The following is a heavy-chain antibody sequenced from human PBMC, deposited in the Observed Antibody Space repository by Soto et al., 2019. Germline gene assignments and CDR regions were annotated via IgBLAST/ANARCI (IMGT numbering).Heavy chain of an antibody. D-gene: IGHD3-10*01. CDR1: VYTFTIYG. J-gene: IGHJ4*02. V-gene: IGHV1-18*01. CDR3: ARAWASQWGPKRLLWFGELLYPLDY. Sequence: GASVKVSCKASVYTFTIYGISWVRQAPGQGLEWMGWISAYNGNTNYAQKLQGRVTMTTDTSTSTAYMELRSLRSDDTAVYYCARAWASQWGPKRLLWFGELLYPLDYWGQGTLVTVSS. CDR2: ISAYNGNT.